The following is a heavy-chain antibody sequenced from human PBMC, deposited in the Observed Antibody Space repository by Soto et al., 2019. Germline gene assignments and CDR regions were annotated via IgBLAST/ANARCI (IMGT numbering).Heavy chain of an antibody. CDR3: ARDGAAAGNYYYYGMDV. D-gene: IGHD6-13*01. CDR1: GGSFSGYY. CDR2: INHSGST. J-gene: IGHJ6*02. Sequence: SETLSLTCAVYGGSFSGYYWSWIRQPPGKGLEWIGEINHSGSTNYNPSLKSRVTISVDTSKNQFSLKLSSVTAADTSVYYCARDGAAAGNYYYYGMDVWGQGTTVTVSS. V-gene: IGHV4-34*01.